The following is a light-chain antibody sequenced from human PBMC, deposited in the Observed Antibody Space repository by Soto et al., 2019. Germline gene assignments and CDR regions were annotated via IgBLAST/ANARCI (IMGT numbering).Light chain of an antibody. J-gene: IGKJ1*01. CDR3: QQYNSYSRT. CDR1: QSISSW. V-gene: IGKV1-5*01. CDR2: DAS. Sequence: NQMSMSPATLSASIGDRVTITCRASQSISSWLAWYQQKPGKAPKLLIYDASSLESGVPSRFSGSGSGTEFTLTISSLQPDDFATYYCQQYNSYSRTFGQGTKVDVK.